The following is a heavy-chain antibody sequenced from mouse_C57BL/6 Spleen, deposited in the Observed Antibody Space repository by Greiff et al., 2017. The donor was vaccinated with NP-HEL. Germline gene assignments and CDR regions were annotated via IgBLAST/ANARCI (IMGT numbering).Heavy chain of an antibody. V-gene: IGHV1-78*01. CDR3: ARRDDGYYVYYFDY. CDR1: GYTFTDHT. Sequence: VQVVESDAELVKPGASVKISCKVSGYTFTDHTIHWMKQRPEQGLEWIGYIYPRDGSTKYNEKFKGKATLTADKSSSTAYMQLNSLTSEDSAVYFCARRDDGYYVYYFDYWGQGTTLTVSS. J-gene: IGHJ2*01. CDR2: IYPRDGST. D-gene: IGHD2-3*01.